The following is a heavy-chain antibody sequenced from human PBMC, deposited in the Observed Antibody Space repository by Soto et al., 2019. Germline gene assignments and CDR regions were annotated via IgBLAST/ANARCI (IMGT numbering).Heavy chain of an antibody. D-gene: IGHD3-22*01. CDR2: IYPGDSDT. V-gene: IGHV5-51*01. J-gene: IGHJ5*02. CDR3: ASRYYDSSGRRWFDP. CDR1: GYSFTSYW. Sequence: PGESLKISCKGSGYSFTSYWIGWVRQMPGKGLEWMGIIYPGDSDTRYSPSFQGQVTISADKSISTAYLQWSSLKASDTAMYYCASRYYDSSGRRWFDPWGQGTLVTVSS.